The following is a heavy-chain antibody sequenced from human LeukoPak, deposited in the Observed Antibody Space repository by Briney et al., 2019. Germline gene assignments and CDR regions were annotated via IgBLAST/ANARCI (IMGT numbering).Heavy chain of an antibody. CDR1: GFTFSSYD. CDR2: ISSNGGST. Sequence: PGGSLRLSCAASGFTFSSYDMHWVRQAPGKGLEYVSAISSNGGSTYYANSVRGRFTISRDNSKNTLYLQMGSLRAEEMAVYYCARGPGWFGELSPDAFDIWGQGTMVTVSS. D-gene: IGHD3-10*01. V-gene: IGHV3-64*01. CDR3: ARGPGWFGELSPDAFDI. J-gene: IGHJ3*02.